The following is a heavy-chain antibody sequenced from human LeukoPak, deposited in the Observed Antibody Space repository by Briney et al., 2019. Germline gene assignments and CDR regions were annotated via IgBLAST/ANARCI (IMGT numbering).Heavy chain of an antibody. D-gene: IGHD3-22*01. CDR2: ISGSGGST. CDR1: GFTFSSYA. CDR3: ARARTYYYDSSGYPDAFDI. V-gene: IGHV3-23*01. J-gene: IGHJ3*02. Sequence: GGSLRLSCAASGFTFSSYAMSWVRQAPGKGLEWVSAISGSGGSTYYADSVKGRFTISRDNSKSSLYLQMNSLRAEDTALNYCARARTYYYDSSGYPDAFDIWGQGTMVTVSS.